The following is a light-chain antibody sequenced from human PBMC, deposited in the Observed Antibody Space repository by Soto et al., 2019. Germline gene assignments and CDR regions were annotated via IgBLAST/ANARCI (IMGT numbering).Light chain of an antibody. Sequence: IVMTQSPATLSVSPGERATLSCRASQSISSNLAWYQQKPGQAPRLIIYDASNRATGIPARFSGSGSGTDFTLTISRLEPEDFAVYYCQQYGSSGTFGQGTKVDIK. CDR3: QQYGSSGT. CDR2: DAS. CDR1: QSISSN. J-gene: IGKJ1*01. V-gene: IGKV3-20*01.